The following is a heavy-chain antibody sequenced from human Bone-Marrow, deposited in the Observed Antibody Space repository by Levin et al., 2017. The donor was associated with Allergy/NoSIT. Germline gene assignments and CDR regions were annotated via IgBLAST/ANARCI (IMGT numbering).Heavy chain of an antibody. CDR3: ARESWGYSGYDGYYNGMDV. CDR2: TYYSGST. D-gene: IGHD5-12*01. CDR1: GGSINSYY. J-gene: IGHJ6*02. V-gene: IGHV4-59*01. Sequence: SETLSLTCTVSGGSINSYYWNWIRQPPGKGLEWIGYTYYSGSTNYNPSLKSRVTISVDTSKTQFSLRLSSVTAADTAVYFCARESWGYSGYDGYYNGMDVWGQGTTVTVSS.